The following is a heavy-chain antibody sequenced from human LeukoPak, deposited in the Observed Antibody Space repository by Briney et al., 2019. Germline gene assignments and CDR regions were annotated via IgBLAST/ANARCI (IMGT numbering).Heavy chain of an antibody. D-gene: IGHD6-13*01. Sequence: SETLSLTCTVSGGYINSHYWGWIRQPPGKVLEYIGYISYTRSAIYSPSLESRVTISIDTSKKQFSLNLRSVNTADTAVYYCARERGGAASYYFDYWGQGTLVTVSS. CDR1: GGYINSHY. CDR2: ISYTRSA. V-gene: IGHV4-59*11. J-gene: IGHJ4*02. CDR3: ARERGGAASYYFDY.